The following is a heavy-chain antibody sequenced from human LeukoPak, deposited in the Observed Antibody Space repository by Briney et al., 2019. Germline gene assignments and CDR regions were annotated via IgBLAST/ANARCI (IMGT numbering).Heavy chain of an antibody. CDR2: ISSNGGST. CDR3: ARGRSGSYSPGYFQH. Sequence: GGSLRLSCAASGFTFSSYAMRWVRQAPGKGLEYVSAISSNGGSTYYANSVKGRFTISRDNSKNTLYLQMGSLRAEDMAVYYCARGRSGSYSPGYFQHWGQGTLVTVSS. D-gene: IGHD1-26*01. J-gene: IGHJ1*01. CDR1: GFTFSSYA. V-gene: IGHV3-64*01.